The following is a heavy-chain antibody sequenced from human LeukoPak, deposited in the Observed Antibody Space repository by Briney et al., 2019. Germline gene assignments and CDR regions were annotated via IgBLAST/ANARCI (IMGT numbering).Heavy chain of an antibody. J-gene: IGHJ4*02. CDR2: INHRGDIT. D-gene: IGHD3-10*01. Sequence: ASVKVSCKASGYAFTNHYMHWVRRAPGQGPEWMGLINHRGDITTSAQRFQDRITMTRDTSTSTVYMELSSLRSEDTAVYYCARGLHGKHGGGGDYWGQGTLVTVS. CDR1: GYAFTNHY. V-gene: IGHV1-46*01. CDR3: ARGLHGKHGGGGDY.